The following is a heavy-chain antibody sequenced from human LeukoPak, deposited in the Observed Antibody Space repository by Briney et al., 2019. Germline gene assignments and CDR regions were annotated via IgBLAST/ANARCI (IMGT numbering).Heavy chain of an antibody. J-gene: IGHJ4*02. CDR3: ARDNPQSIAAAGTISHLDY. D-gene: IGHD6-13*01. CDR1: GGSISNGIYY. Sequence: SETLSLTCTVSGGSISNGIYYWSWIRQHPGRGLEWIGYSYDIGNTYYNPALNSRVTILVDTSKKQFSLKLSSVTAADTAVYYCARDNPQSIAAAGTISHLDYWGQGTLVTVSS. V-gene: IGHV4-31*03. CDR2: SYDIGNT.